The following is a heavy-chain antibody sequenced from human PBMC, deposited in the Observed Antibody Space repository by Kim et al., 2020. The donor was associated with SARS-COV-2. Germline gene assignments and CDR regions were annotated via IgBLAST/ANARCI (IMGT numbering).Heavy chain of an antibody. CDR3: ARTSVVRGVIIDYYYYGMDV. V-gene: IGHV3-11*06. Sequence: RFTISRDNAKNSLYLQMNSLRAEDTAVYYCARTSVVRGVIIDYYYYGMDVWGQGTTVTVSS. D-gene: IGHD3-10*01. J-gene: IGHJ6*02.